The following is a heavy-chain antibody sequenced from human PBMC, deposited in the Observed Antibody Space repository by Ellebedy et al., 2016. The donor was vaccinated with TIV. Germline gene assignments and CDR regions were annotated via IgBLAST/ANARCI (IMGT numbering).Heavy chain of an antibody. CDR1: GFTFSTYV. J-gene: IGHJ4*02. CDR2: ISGSGNSI. D-gene: IGHD3-16*02. CDR3: AKGGITFGAVIDQYFDQ. Sequence: GESLKISCLGSGFTFSTYVMTWVRQAPGKGLQWLSPISGSGNSIFYADSVRGRFTISRDNSRNTLYLQMNSLRSEDTAVYDCAKGGITFGAVIDQYFDQWGQGSLVTVSS. V-gene: IGHV3-23*01.